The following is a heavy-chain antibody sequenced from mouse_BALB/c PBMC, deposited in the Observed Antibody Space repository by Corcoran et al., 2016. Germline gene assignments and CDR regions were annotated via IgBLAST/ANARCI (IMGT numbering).Heavy chain of an antibody. D-gene: IGHD2-14*01. V-gene: IGHV3-6*02. CDR2: ITYDGSN. J-gene: IGHJ4*01. Sequence: DVQLQESGPGLVKPSQSLSLTCSVTGYSITSGYYWNWIRQFPGNKLEWMGYITYDGSNNYNPSLKNRISITRDTSKNQFFLKLNSVTTEDTATYYCARSLPYYRGAMDYWGQGTSVTVSS. CDR1: GYSITSGYY. CDR3: ARSLPYYRGAMDY.